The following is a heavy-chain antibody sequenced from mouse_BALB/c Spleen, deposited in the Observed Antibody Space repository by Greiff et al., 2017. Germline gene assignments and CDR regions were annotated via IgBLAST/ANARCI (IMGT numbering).Heavy chain of an antibody. J-gene: IGHJ3*01. CDR2: IWSGGST. CDR1: GFSLTSYG. D-gene: IGHD2-14*01. Sequence: VMLVESGPGLVQPSQSLSITCTVSGFSLTSYGVHWVRQSPGKGLEWLGVIWSGGSTDYNAAFISRLSISKDNSKSQVFFKMNSLQANDTAIYYCAREENYRYPCSYWGQGTLVTVSA. CDR3: AREENYRYPCSY. V-gene: IGHV2-2*02.